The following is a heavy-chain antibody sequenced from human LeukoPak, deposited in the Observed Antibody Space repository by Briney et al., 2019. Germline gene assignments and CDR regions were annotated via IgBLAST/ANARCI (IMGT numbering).Heavy chain of an antibody. CDR3: AKDFNWAFDY. CDR1: GFTFSHYG. CDR2: IRYDESDK. Sequence: GGSLRLSCATSGFTFSHYGMHWVRQAPGRGLDWVAHIRYDESDKYYADSVKGRFTISRDISKNTVYLQMNRLRVEDTAVYYCAKDFNWAFDYWGQGTLVTVSS. V-gene: IGHV3-30*02. D-gene: IGHD1-1*01. J-gene: IGHJ4*02.